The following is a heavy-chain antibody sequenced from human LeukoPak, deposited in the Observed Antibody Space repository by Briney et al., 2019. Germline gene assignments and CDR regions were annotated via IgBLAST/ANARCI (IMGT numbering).Heavy chain of an antibody. V-gene: IGHV4-4*02. Sequence: SGTLSLTCTVSGGSITSSNWWSWVRQPPGKGLEWIGEIYHSGSTNYQPSLKSRVTMSVDKSKDQFSLKPASVTAADTAVYYCVKRGNVANFDSWGQGILVTVSS. J-gene: IGHJ4*02. CDR2: IYHSGST. D-gene: IGHD5-12*01. CDR1: GGSITSSNW. CDR3: VKRGNVANFDS.